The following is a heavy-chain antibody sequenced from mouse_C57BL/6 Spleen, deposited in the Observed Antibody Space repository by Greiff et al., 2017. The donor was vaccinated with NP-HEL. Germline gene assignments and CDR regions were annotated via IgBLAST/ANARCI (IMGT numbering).Heavy chain of an antibody. Sequence: EVKLVESGAELVRPGASVKLSCTASGFNIKDDYMHWVKQRPEQGLEWIGWIDPENGDTEYAPKFQGKATITADTSSNTAYLQLSSLTSEDTAVYYCTTWGYWGQGTTLTVSS. CDR1: GFNIKDDY. J-gene: IGHJ2*01. CDR2: IDPENGDT. CDR3: TTWGY. V-gene: IGHV14-4*01.